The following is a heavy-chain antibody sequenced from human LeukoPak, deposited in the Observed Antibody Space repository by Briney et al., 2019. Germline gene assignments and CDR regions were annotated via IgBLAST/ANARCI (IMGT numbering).Heavy chain of an antibody. D-gene: IGHD5-18*01. CDR3: ARLLVDTAMVFRYYYCDY. Sequence: PSETLSLTCTVSGGSISSYYWSWIRQPPGKGLEWIGYIYYSGSTNYNPSLKSRVTISVDTSKNQFSLKLSSVTAADTAVYYCARLLVDTAMVFRYYYCDYWGQGTLVTASS. J-gene: IGHJ4*02. V-gene: IGHV4-59*01. CDR1: GGSISSYY. CDR2: IYYSGST.